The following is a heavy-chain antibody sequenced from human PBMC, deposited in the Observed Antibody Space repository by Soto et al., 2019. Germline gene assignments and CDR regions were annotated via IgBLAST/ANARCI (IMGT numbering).Heavy chain of an antibody. CDR1: GFTFSSYG. Sequence: QVQLVESGGGVVQPGRSLRLSCAASGFTFSSYGMHWVRQAPGKGLEWVAVISYDGSNKYYADSVKGRFTISRDNSKNTLYLQMNSRRAEDTAVYYCAKDRGTIAVGGNAYWGQGTLVTVSS. D-gene: IGHD6-19*01. CDR3: AKDRGTIAVGGNAY. CDR2: ISYDGSNK. J-gene: IGHJ4*02. V-gene: IGHV3-30*18.